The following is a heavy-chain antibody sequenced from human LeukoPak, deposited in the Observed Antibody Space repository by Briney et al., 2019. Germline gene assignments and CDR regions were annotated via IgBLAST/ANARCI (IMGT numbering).Heavy chain of an antibody. Sequence: ASVTVSCKASGYTFTSYDINWVRQAPGQGLEWMGWMNPNSGNTGYAQKFQGRVTMTRNTSISTAYMELSSLRSEDTAVYYCARGLSIVVVPAAIRDYYYGMDVWGQGTTVTVSS. CDR2: MNPNSGNT. V-gene: IGHV1-8*01. CDR1: GYTFTSYD. D-gene: IGHD2-2*02. CDR3: ARGLSIVVVPAAIRDYYYGMDV. J-gene: IGHJ6*02.